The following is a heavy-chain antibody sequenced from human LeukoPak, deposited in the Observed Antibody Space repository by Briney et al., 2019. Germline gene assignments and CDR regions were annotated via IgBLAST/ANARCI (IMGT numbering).Heavy chain of an antibody. Sequence: PGGSLRLSCSASGFIFASYGMNWVRQAPGKGLQWVSYISAVSSNTFYADSVKGRFTISRDDADNSLHLQMNSLSAEHTAVYYCARDAVQAGTPFYFDFWGQGALVTVSS. CDR1: GFIFASYG. CDR2: ISAVSSNT. V-gene: IGHV3-48*01. CDR3: ARDAVQAGTPFYFDF. J-gene: IGHJ4*02. D-gene: IGHD2-15*01.